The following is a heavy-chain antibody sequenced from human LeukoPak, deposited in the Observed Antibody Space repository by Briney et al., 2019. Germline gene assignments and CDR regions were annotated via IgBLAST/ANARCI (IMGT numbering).Heavy chain of an antibody. D-gene: IGHD3-10*01. V-gene: IGHV1-2*02. CDR2: INPNNGGT. Sequence: ASVKVPCKASGYTFTGYYMHWVRQAPGQGLEWMGWINPNNGGTKYAQNFQGRVTMTRDTSISTAYMELDRLRFDDTAVYYCARDSGEVPDYWGQGTLVTVSS. CDR1: GYTFTGYY. CDR3: ARDSGEVPDY. J-gene: IGHJ4*02.